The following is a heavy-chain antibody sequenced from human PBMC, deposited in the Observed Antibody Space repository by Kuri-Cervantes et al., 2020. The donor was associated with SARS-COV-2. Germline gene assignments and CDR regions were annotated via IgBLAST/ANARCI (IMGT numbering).Heavy chain of an antibody. D-gene: IGHD3-22*01. CDR2: IIPIFGIA. CDR3: ASGGITMIVVAHPFDY. V-gene: IGHV1-69*04. CDR1: GGTFSSYA. Sequence: SVKVSCKASGGTFSSYAISWVRQAPGQGLEWTGRIIPIFGIANYAQKFQGRVTITADKSTSTAYMELSSLRSEDTAVYYCASGGITMIVVAHPFDYWGQGTLVTVSS. J-gene: IGHJ4*02.